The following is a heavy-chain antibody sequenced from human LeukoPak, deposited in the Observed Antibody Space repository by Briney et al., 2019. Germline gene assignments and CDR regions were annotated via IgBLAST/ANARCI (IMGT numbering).Heavy chain of an antibody. J-gene: IGHJ4*02. Sequence: ASVKVSCKASGYTFTSYYMHWVRQAPGQGLEWMGIINPSGGSTSYAQKFQGRVTMTRDTSTSTVYMELSSLRSEDTAVYYCARNIAAAGTGPYYFDYWGQGTLVTVSS. CDR1: GYTFTSYY. CDR3: ARNIAAAGTGPYYFDY. CDR2: INPSGGST. V-gene: IGHV1-46*01. D-gene: IGHD6-13*01.